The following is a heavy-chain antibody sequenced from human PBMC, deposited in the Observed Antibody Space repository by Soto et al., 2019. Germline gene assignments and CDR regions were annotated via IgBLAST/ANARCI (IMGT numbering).Heavy chain of an antibody. V-gene: IGHV3-30*18. Sequence: QVQLVESGGGVVQPGRSLRLSCAASGFTFSSYGMHWVRQAPGKWLERVAVISYDGSNKYFADPVKGRFTISRDNSKDTLYLQMNSLRAEDTAVYYRAKGPRLDILTCPFDYWGQGTLVTVSS. J-gene: IGHJ4*02. CDR3: AKGPRLDILTCPFDY. D-gene: IGHD3-9*01. CDR1: GFTFSSYG. CDR2: ISYDGSNK.